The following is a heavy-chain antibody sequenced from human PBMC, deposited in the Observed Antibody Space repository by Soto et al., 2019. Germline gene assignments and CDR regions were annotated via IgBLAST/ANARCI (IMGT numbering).Heavy chain of an antibody. V-gene: IGHV2-70*01. Sequence: SGPTLVNPTQTLTLTCTFSGFSLSTSGMCVSWIRQPPGKALEWLALIDWDDDKYYSTSLKTRLTISKDTSKKQVVLTMTNMDHVDTATYYCARIPTYYDILAGYRYYYGMDVWGQGTTVTVSS. CDR3: ARIPTYYDILAGYRYYYGMDV. CDR1: GFSLSTSGMC. D-gene: IGHD3-9*01. J-gene: IGHJ6*02. CDR2: IDWDDDK.